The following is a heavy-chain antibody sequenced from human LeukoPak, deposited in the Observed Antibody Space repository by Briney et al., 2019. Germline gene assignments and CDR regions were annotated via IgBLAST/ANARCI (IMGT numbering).Heavy chain of an antibody. CDR2: IDHSGST. J-gene: IGHJ5*02. CDR1: GGSFSGYY. Sequence: SETLSLTCAVYGGSFSGYYWSWIRQPPGKGLEWIGEIDHSGSTNYNPSLKSRVTISVDTSKNQFSLKLSSVTAADTAVYYCARAVNWFDPWGQGTLVTVSS. CDR3: ARAVNWFDP. V-gene: IGHV4-34*01.